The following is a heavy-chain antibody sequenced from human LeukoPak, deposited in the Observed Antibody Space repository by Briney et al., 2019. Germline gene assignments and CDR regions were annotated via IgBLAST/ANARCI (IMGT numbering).Heavy chain of an antibody. V-gene: IGHV1-69*05. CDR3: ARDGDTAMALGAFDI. CDR2: IIPIFGTA. CDR1: GGTFSSYA. Sequence: SVKVSCKASGGTFSSYAISWVRQAPGQGLEWMGRIIPIFGTANYAQKFQGRVTNTTDESTSTAYMELSSLRSEDTAVYYCARDGDTAMALGAFDIWGQGTMVTVSS. J-gene: IGHJ3*02. D-gene: IGHD5-18*01.